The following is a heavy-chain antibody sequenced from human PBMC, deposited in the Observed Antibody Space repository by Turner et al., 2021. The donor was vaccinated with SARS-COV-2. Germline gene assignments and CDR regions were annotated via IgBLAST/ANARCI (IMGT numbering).Heavy chain of an antibody. CDR3: ATCRDGYNWGAFHI. CDR2: FDPEDGET. CDR1: GYTLTELS. D-gene: IGHD5-12*01. J-gene: IGHJ3*02. V-gene: IGHV1-24*01. Sequence: QVQLVQSGAEVKKPGASVKVSCKVPGYTLTELSMHWVRQAPGKGLEWMGGFDPEDGETIYAQKFQGRVTMTEDKSTNTAYMELSSLRSEDTAVDYCATCRDGYNWGAFHIWGQGTMVTVSS.